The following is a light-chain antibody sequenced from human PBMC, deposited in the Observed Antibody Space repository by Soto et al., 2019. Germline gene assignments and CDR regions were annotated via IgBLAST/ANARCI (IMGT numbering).Light chain of an antibody. CDR2: KAS. V-gene: IGKV1-5*03. CDR1: QSISSW. CDR3: QHYNSYWT. J-gene: IGKJ1*01. Sequence: DVQMTQSPSTLSASVGDRVTITCRASQSISSWLAWYQQKAGKAPKLLIYKASSLESGVPSRFSGSGSGTVFILTISSLQPDDFASYYCQHYNSYWTFGQGTKVEIK.